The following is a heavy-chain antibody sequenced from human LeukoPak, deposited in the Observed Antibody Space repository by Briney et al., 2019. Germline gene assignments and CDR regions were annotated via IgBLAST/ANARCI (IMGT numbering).Heavy chain of an antibody. V-gene: IGHV3-21*01. J-gene: IGHJ4*02. CDR2: ICSSSSYI. CDR3: ARTSYSSGWYVMYY. D-gene: IGHD6-19*01. Sequence: GGSLRLSCAASGFTFSSYSMNWVRQAPGKGLEWVSSICSSSSYIYYADSVKGRFTISRDNAKNSLYLQMNSLRAEDTAVYYCARTSYSSGWYVMYYWGQGTLVTVSS. CDR1: GFTFSSYS.